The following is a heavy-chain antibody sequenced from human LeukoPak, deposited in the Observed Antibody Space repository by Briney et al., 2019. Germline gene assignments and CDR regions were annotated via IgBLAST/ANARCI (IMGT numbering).Heavy chain of an antibody. CDR3: ASGQTDYYYYYYGMDV. V-gene: IGHV3-11*01. CDR1: GFTFSDYY. Sequence: KPGGSLRLSCAASGFTFSDYYMSWIRQAPGKGLEWVSYISSSGSTIYYADSVKGRFTISRDNAKNSLYLQMNSLRAEDTAVYYCASGQTDYYYYYYGMDVWGQGTTVTVSS. J-gene: IGHJ6*02. CDR2: ISSSGSTI. D-gene: IGHD4-11*01.